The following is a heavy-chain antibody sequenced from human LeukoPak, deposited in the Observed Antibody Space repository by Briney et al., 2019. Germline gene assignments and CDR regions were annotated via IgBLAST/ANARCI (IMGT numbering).Heavy chain of an antibody. CDR1: GGSISSSSYY. CDR2: IYYSGST. CDR3: ATTPDSSGPDY. Sequence: SETLSLTCTVSGGSISSSSYYWGWIRQPPGKGLEWIGSIYYSGSTYYNPSRKSRVTISVDTSKNQFSLKLSSVTAADTAVYYCATTPDSSGPDYWGQGTLVTVSS. V-gene: IGHV4-39*01. D-gene: IGHD6-19*01. J-gene: IGHJ4*02.